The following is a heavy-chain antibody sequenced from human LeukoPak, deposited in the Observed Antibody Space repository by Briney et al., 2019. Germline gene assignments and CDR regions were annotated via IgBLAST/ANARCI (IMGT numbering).Heavy chain of an antibody. CDR2: ISYDGSNK. D-gene: IGHD2-21*01. CDR1: GCTSSSYA. V-gene: IGHV3-30-3*01. J-gene: IGHJ3*02. Sequence: GGSLRLSCAASGCTSSSYAMHWVRQAPGKGLEWVAVISYDGSNKYYADSVKGRFTISRDNSKNTLYLQMNSLRAEDTAVYYCARPLLSSDSFDIWGQGTMVTVSS. CDR3: ARPLLSSDSFDI.